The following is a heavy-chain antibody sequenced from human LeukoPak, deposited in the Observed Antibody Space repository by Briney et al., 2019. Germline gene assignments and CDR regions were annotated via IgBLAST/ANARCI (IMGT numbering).Heavy chain of an antibody. CDR2: ISGSGGST. CDR1: GFTFSSYA. J-gene: IGHJ5*02. Sequence: GGSLRLSCAASGFTFSSYAMSWVRQAPGKGLEWVSAISGSGGSTYYADSVKGRFTIPRDNSKNTLYLQMNSLRAEDTAVYYCATFERMVRGVITPSRFDPWGQGTLVTVSS. CDR3: ATFERMVRGVITPSRFDP. V-gene: IGHV3-23*01. D-gene: IGHD3-10*01.